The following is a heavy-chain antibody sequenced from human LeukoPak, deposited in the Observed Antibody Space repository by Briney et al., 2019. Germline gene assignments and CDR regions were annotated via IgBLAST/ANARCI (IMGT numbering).Heavy chain of an antibody. CDR3: ARGISSSWYPYFDY. CDR2: IYTSGST. J-gene: IGHJ4*02. CDR1: GGSISSYY. V-gene: IGHV4-4*07. D-gene: IGHD6-13*01. Sequence: SETLSLTCTVSGGSISSYYWSWIRQPAGKGLEWIGRIYTSGSTNYNPSLKSRVTMSVDTSKNQFSLNLNSVAAADTAVYYCARGISSSWYPYFDYWGQGTLVTVSS.